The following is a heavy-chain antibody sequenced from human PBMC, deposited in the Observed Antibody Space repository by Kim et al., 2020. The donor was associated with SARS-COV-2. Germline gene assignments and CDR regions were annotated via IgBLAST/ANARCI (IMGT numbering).Heavy chain of an antibody. CDR2: IYYSGST. V-gene: IGHV4-39*07. Sequence: SETLSLTCTVSGGSISSSSYYWGWIRQPPGKGLEWIGSIYYSGSTYYNPSLKSRVTISVDTSKNQFSLKLSSVTAADTAVYYCAGYGDYVYYFDYWGQGTLVTVSS. CDR3: AGYGDYVYYFDY. CDR1: GGSISSSSYY. J-gene: IGHJ4*02. D-gene: IGHD4-17*01.